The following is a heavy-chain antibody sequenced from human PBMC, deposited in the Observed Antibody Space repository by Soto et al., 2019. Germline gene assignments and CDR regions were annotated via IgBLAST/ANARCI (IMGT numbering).Heavy chain of an antibody. CDR2: IYYSGST. J-gene: IGHJ4*02. Sequence: LALTSALSGGSVSRGGYYWSWSRQHPGKGLEWIGYIYYSGSTYYNPSLKSRVTISVDTSKNQFSLKLSSVTAADTAVYYCARGDPIEGPIDYWGPGTLVTVSS. CDR3: ARGDPIEGPIDY. D-gene: IGHD1-26*01. CDR1: GGSVSRGGYY. V-gene: IGHV4-31*11.